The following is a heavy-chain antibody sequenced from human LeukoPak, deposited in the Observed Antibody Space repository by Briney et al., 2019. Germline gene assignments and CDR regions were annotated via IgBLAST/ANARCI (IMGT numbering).Heavy chain of an antibody. V-gene: IGHV1-2*02. CDR1: GYTFTGYY. CDR3: ARSALYTIFGVVIENNWFDP. D-gene: IGHD3-3*01. J-gene: IGHJ5*02. CDR2: INPNSGGT. Sequence: GASVKVSCKASGYTFTGYYMHWVRQAPGQGLEWMGWINPNSGGTNYAQKFQGRVTMTRDTSISTAYMELSRLRSDDTAVYYCARSALYTIFGVVIENNWFDPWGQGTLVTASS.